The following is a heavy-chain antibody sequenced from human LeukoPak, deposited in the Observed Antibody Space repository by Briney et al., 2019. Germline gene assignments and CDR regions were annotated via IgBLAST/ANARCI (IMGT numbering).Heavy chain of an antibody. V-gene: IGHV4-30-4*01. CDR3: ARADYNYFPYP. D-gene: IGHD1-20*01. CDR1: GGSIKSDTYF. CDR2: IFYSGST. J-gene: IGHJ5*02. Sequence: SETLSLTCTVSGGSIKSDTYFWTWIRQAPGKGLEWIGYIFYSGSTFYNSSLKSRVSISIDTSKNQFSLKLNSVTAADTAIYYCARADYNYFPYPWGQGTLVTVSS.